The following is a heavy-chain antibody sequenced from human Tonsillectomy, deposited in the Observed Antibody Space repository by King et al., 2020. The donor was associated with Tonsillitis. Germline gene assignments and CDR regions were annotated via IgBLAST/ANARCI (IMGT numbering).Heavy chain of an antibody. V-gene: IGHV3-48*01. CDR3: ARDDRGSGYWFFQH. D-gene: IGHD3-3*01. J-gene: IGHJ1*01. Sequence: QLVQSGGGLVQPGGSLRLSCIDSGFTFSSYSINWVRQAPGKGLEWVSYISTTGTIIYYADSVKGRFTISRDNAKNSLHLQMNSLRAEDTAVYYCARDDRGSGYWFFQHWGQGTLVTVSS. CDR2: ISTTGTII. CDR1: GFTFSSYS.